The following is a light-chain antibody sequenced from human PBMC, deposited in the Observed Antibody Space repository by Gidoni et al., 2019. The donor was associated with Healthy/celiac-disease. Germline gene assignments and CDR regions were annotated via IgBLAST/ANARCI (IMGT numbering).Light chain of an antibody. CDR3: QAWDSSTRMV. CDR1: KSGDKY. Sequence: SYELTQPPSVSVSPGQTASITCSGDKSGDKYACWYQQKPGQSPVLVIYQDSKRPSGIPERFSGSNSGNTATLTISGTQAMDEADYYCQAWDSSTRMVFGGGTKLTVL. V-gene: IGLV3-1*01. J-gene: IGLJ2*01. CDR2: QDS.